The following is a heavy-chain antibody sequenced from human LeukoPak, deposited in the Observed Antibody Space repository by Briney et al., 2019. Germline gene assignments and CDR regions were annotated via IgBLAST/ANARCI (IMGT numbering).Heavy chain of an antibody. J-gene: IGHJ3*02. CDR2: ISYDGSNK. CDR3: ASHGDYDAFDI. D-gene: IGHD4-17*01. CDR1: GFTFSSYG. V-gene: IGHV3-30*03. Sequence: GGSLRLSCAASGFTFSSYGMHWVRQAPGKGLEWVAVISYDGSNKYYADSVKGRFTISRDNSKNTLYLQMNSLRAEDTAVYYCASHGDYDAFDIWGQGTMVTVSS.